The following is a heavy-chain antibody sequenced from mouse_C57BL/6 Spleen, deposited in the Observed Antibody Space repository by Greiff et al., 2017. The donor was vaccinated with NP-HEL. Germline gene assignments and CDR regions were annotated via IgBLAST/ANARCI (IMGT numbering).Heavy chain of an antibody. J-gene: IGHJ4*01. CDR3: ARSQGYYAMDY. Sequence: EVQLQQSGPELVKPGASVKISCKASGYTFTDYYMNWVKQSHGKSLEWIGDINPNNGGTSYNQKFKGKATLTVDKSSSKAYMELRSLTSEDSAVYYCARSQGYYAMDYWGQGTSVTVSS. CDR2: INPNNGGT. V-gene: IGHV1-26*01. CDR1: GYTFTDYY.